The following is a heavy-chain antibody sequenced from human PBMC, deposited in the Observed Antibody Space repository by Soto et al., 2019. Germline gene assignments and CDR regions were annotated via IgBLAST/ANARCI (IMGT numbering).Heavy chain of an antibody. Sequence: SSETLSLTCAVYGGSFSGYYWSWIRQPPGKGLEWIGEINHSGSTNYNPSLKSRVTISVDTSKNQFSLKLSSVTAADTAVYYCARGRTKRITMVRGAAQNWFDPWGQGTLVTASS. CDR1: GGSFSGYY. CDR2: INHSGST. CDR3: ARGRTKRITMVRGAAQNWFDP. J-gene: IGHJ5*02. V-gene: IGHV4-34*01. D-gene: IGHD3-10*01.